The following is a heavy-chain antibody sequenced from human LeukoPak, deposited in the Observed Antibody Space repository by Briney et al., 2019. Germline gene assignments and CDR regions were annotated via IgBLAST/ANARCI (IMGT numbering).Heavy chain of an antibody. CDR1: GFTFSSYG. V-gene: IGHV3-23*01. Sequence: PAGGSLRLSCAASGFTFSSYGMTWVRQAPGKGLEWVSTITGSGGYTYYADSVKGRFTISRDNSKNTLFLRMNSLRAEDTAVYFCAKQSLYDSSGHFHYWGQGTLVTVSS. D-gene: IGHD3-22*01. CDR2: ITGSGGYT. J-gene: IGHJ4*02. CDR3: AKQSLYDSSGHFHY.